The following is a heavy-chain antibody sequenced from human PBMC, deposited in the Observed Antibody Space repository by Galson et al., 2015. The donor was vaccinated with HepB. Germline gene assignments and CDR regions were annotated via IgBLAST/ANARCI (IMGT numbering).Heavy chain of an antibody. CDR1: GYTFTSYY. V-gene: IGHV1-46*01. CDR3: ARDGDYKGWGNHYRWYYYGMDV. Sequence: SVKVSCKAFGYTFTSYYMHWVRQAPGQGLEWMGLVNPSGGSTSYAQRFQGRVTMTRDTSTSTIYMELSSLRSEVTAVYYCARDGDYKGWGNHYRWYYYGMDVWGQGTTVTVSS. CDR2: VNPSGGST. D-gene: IGHD1-14*01. J-gene: IGHJ6*02.